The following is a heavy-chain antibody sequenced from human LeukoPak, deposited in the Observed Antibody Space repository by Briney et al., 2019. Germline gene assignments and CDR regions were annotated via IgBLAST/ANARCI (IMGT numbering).Heavy chain of an antibody. J-gene: IGHJ4*02. D-gene: IGHD6-19*01. Sequence: GGSLRLSCAASGFTFSSYSMNWVRQAPGKGLEWVSYISSSSSTIYYTDSVKGRFTISRDNAKNSLYLQMNSLRAEDTAVYYCARDGDSSGWTRSDYWGQGTLVTVSS. CDR1: GFTFSSYS. CDR3: ARDGDSSGWTRSDY. CDR2: ISSSSSTI. V-gene: IGHV3-48*04.